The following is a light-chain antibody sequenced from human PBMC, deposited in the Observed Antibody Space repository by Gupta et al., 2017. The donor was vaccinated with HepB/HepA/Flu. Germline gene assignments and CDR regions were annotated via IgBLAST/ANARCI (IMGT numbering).Light chain of an antibody. CDR1: SGHSSYA. CDR3: QTWGTGIQGV. CDR2: LNSDGSH. Sequence: QLVLPQSPSASASLGASVKLPCTLSSGHSSYAIAWHQQQPEKGPRYLMKLNSDGSHSKGDGIPDRFSGSSSGAERYLTISSLQSEDEADEYCQTWGTGIQGVFGGGTKLTVL. V-gene: IGLV4-69*01. J-gene: IGLJ2*01.